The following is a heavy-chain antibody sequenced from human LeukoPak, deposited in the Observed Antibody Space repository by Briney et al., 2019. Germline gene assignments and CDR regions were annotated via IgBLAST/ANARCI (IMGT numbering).Heavy chain of an antibody. CDR2: ISSNGGST. CDR1: GFTFSSYA. CDR3: ARDDALPYYDILTAPGAFDI. J-gene: IGHJ3*02. Sequence: GGSLRLSCAASGFTFSSYAMHWVRQAPGKGLEYVSAISSNGGSTYYANSVKGRFTISRDNSKNTLYLQMGSLRAEDMAVYYCARDDALPYYDILTAPGAFDIWGQGTMVTVSS. V-gene: IGHV3-64*01. D-gene: IGHD3-9*01.